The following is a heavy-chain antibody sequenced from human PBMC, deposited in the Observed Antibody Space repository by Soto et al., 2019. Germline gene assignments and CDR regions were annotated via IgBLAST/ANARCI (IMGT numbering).Heavy chain of an antibody. D-gene: IGHD3-16*02. CDR2: VIPIFGTA. J-gene: IGHJ3*02. CDR3: ARASYYDYVWGSYRYDAFDI. V-gene: IGHV1-69*01. CDR1: GGTFSSYA. Sequence: QVQLVQSGAEVKKPGSSVKVSCKASGGTFSSYAISWVRQAPGQGLEWMGGVIPIFGTANYAQKFQGRVTITADESTSPAYMELSSLRAEDTAVYDWARASYYDYVWGSYRYDAFDIWGQCTMVTVSS.